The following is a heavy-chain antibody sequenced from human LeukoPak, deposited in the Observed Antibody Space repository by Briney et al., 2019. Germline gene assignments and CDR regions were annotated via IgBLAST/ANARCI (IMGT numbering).Heavy chain of an antibody. Sequence: GGSLRLSCAASGFTFSTYEMNWVRQAPGKGLEWVSYISSGGDTIHYADSVKGRFTISRDNAKNSLYLQMNSLRAEDTAVYYCVRDAGTRLKYSYGYGDYWGQGILVTVSS. CDR1: GFTFSTYE. J-gene: IGHJ4*02. CDR3: VRDAGTRLKYSYGYGDY. CDR2: ISSGGDTI. D-gene: IGHD5-18*01. V-gene: IGHV3-48*03.